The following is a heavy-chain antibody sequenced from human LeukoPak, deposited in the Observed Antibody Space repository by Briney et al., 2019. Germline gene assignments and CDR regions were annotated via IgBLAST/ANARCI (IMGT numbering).Heavy chain of an antibody. V-gene: IGHV3-30*04. D-gene: IGHD3-9*01. Sequence: TGRSLRLSCAASGFTFSSYAMHWVRQAPGKGLEWVAVISYDGSNKYYADSVKGRFTISRDNSKNTLYLQMNRLEAADTAVYFCAGGTHFDNLTWPFDYWGQGTLVTVSS. CDR3: AGGTHFDNLTWPFDY. CDR2: ISYDGSNK. CDR1: GFTFSSYA. J-gene: IGHJ4*02.